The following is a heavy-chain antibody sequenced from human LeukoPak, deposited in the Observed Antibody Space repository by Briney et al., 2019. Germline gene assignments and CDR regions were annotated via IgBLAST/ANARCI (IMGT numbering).Heavy chain of an antibody. V-gene: IGHV1-69*04. Sequence: SVKVSCKASGGTFSSYAISWVRQAPGQGLEWMGRIISILGIANYAQKFQGRVTITADKSTSTAYMELSSLRSEDTAVYYCASEETGDGYNPKYWGQGTLVTVSS. J-gene: IGHJ4*02. CDR2: IISILGIA. D-gene: IGHD5-24*01. CDR1: GGTFSSYA. CDR3: ASEETGDGYNPKY.